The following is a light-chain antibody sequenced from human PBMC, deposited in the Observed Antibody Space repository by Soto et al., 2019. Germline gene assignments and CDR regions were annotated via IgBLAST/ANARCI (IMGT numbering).Light chain of an antibody. CDR2: GTS. Sequence: EIVLTQSPGTLSLSPGERATLSCMASQSVSSSFVAWFQQKPGQATRLLIYGTSSRATGIPDRFSGSGSGTDFTLTISGLEPEDLAMYFCQQYGTSPWTFGQGTKV. CDR3: QQYGTSPWT. V-gene: IGKV3-20*01. J-gene: IGKJ1*01. CDR1: QSVSSSF.